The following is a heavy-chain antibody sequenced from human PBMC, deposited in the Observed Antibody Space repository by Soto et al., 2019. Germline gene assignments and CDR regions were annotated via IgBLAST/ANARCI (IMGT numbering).Heavy chain of an antibody. CDR1: GFNFSNHW. J-gene: IGHJ5*02. V-gene: IGHV3-74*01. Sequence: GGSLRLSCAASGFNFSNHWMHWVRQRPAEGLVWVSRITSDGKSKAYAESVKGRFAISRDNAKNTLYLQMNGLTAEDTAVYYCARQSGDWPLNWFDPWGQGTLVTVSS. CDR2: ITSDGKSK. CDR3: ARQSGDWPLNWFDP. D-gene: IGHD2-21*02.